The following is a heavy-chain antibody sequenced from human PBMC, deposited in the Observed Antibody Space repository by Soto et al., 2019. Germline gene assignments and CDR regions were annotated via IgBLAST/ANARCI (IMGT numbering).Heavy chain of an antibody. J-gene: IGHJ4*02. CDR3: ARDDQYSSSCAPISY. Sequence: QVQLVESGGGLVKPGGSLRLSCAASGFTFSDYYMSWIRQAPGKGLEWVSYISSSSSYTNYADSVKGRFTISRDNAKNSLYRQMNSLRAEDTAVYYCARDDQYSSSCAPISYWGQGTLVTVSS. V-gene: IGHV3-11*06. CDR2: ISSSSSYT. D-gene: IGHD6-13*01. CDR1: GFTFSDYY.